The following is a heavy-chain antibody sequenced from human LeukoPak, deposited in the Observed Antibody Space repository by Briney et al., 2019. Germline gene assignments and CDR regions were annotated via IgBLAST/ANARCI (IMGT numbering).Heavy chain of an antibody. Sequence: PSETLSLLCTVCGGPISSYYWSWIPQPTGRGLEGIGCIYYSGSTYHNLSHKTRVHISVHTHKHQFSLTVSSVTCAHTAVYYCARTLTKMEYYFDFWG. CDR1: GGPISSYY. CDR2: IYYSGST. D-gene: IGHD3-3*01. V-gene: IGHV4-59*05. J-gene: IGHJ4*01. CDR3: ARTLTKMEYYFDF.